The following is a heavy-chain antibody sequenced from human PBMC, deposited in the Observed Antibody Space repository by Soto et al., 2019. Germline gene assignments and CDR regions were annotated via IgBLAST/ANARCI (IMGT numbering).Heavy chain of an antibody. CDR1: GFTFSSYA. D-gene: IGHD3-16*01. Sequence: QVQLVESGGGVVQPGRSLRLSCAASGFTFSSYAMHWVRQAPGKGLAWVAVISYDGSNKYYADSVKGRFTISRDNSKNTLYLQMNSLRAEDTAVYYCARDGSGEPGVYYYYGMDVWGQGTTVTVSS. CDR3: ARDGSGEPGVYYYYGMDV. V-gene: IGHV3-30-3*01. J-gene: IGHJ6*02. CDR2: ISYDGSNK.